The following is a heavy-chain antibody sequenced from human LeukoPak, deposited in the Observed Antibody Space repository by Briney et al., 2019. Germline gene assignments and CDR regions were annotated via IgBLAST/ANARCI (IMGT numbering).Heavy chain of an antibody. Sequence: PSETLSLTCTVSGGSISSSSYYWGWIRQPPRKGLEWIGSIYYSGSTYYNPSLKSRVTISVDTSKNQFSLKLSSVTAADTAVYYCARGLKDIVLMVYATYFDYWGQGTLVTVSS. CDR1: GGSISSSSYY. V-gene: IGHV4-39*07. CDR2: IYYSGST. D-gene: IGHD2-8*01. J-gene: IGHJ4*02. CDR3: ARGLKDIVLMVYATYFDY.